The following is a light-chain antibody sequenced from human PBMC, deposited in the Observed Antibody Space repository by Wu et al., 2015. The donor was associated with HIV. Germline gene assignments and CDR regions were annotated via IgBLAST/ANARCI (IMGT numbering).Light chain of an antibody. CDR3: QQYNHWPLT. Sequence: VMTQSPATLSVSPGERATLACRASESVGGDVAWYQQKPGQAPRLLIYGAVTRPTGIPARFRGSGSGTEFTLTLTSMESEDSAVYFCQQYNHWPLTFGAGTKVEI. CDR2: GAV. V-gene: IGKV3-15*01. CDR1: ESVGGD. J-gene: IGKJ4*01.